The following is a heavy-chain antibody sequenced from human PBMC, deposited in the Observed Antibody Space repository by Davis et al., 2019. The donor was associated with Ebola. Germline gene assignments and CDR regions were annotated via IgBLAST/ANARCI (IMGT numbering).Heavy chain of an antibody. CDR1: GGSFSGYY. Sequence: PSETLSLTCAVYGGSFSGYYWSWIRQPPGKGLEWIGEINHSGSTNYNPSLKSRVTISVDTSKNQFSLKLSSVTAADTAVYYCARAHKIRRIAAAGTPYYYYYYMDVWGKGTTVTVSS. J-gene: IGHJ6*03. CDR2: INHSGST. D-gene: IGHD6-13*01. CDR3: ARAHKIRRIAAAGTPYYYYYYMDV. V-gene: IGHV4-34*01.